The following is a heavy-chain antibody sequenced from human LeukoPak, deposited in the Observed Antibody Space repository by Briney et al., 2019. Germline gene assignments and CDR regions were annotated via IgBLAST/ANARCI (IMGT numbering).Heavy chain of an antibody. J-gene: IGHJ4*02. CDR2: ISTSGSTI. D-gene: IGHD5-18*01. V-gene: IGHV3-48*01. Sequence: GGSLRLSCAASGFTFSSYSMNWVRQAPGKGLEWVSYISTSGSTIDYVDSVKGRFTISRDNAKNSLYLQMNNLRAGDTAVYYCSRLRGYSYGYADYWGQGTLVTVSS. CDR3: SRLRGYSYGYADY. CDR1: GFTFSSYS.